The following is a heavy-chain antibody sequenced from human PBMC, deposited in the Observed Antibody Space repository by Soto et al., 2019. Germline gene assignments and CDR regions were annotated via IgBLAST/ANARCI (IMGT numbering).Heavy chain of an antibody. D-gene: IGHD6-13*01. CDR3: VREGYSSSYYISAFDI. J-gene: IGHJ3*02. V-gene: IGHV3-72*01. CDR1: GFTFSDHY. Sequence: GGSLRLSCAASGFTFSDHYMDWVRQAPGKGLEWVGRTRNKANSYTIEYAASVKGRFTLSRDDSKNSLFLQMNSLKTEDTAVYYCVREGYSSSYYISAFDIWGQGTMVTVSS. CDR2: TRNKANSYTI.